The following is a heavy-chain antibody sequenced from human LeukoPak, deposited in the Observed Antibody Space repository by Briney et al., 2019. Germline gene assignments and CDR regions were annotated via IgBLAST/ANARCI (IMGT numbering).Heavy chain of an antibody. V-gene: IGHV4-38-2*02. CDR2: IYHSGST. D-gene: IGHD3-3*01. Sequence: SETLSLTCTVSGYSISSGYYWGWIRQPPGKGLEWIGSIYHSGSTYYNPSLKSRVTIPVDTSKNQFSLKLSSVTAADTAVYYCARGLRFLEWFFDAFDIWGQGTMVTVSS. CDR1: GYSISSGYY. CDR3: ARGLRFLEWFFDAFDI. J-gene: IGHJ3*02.